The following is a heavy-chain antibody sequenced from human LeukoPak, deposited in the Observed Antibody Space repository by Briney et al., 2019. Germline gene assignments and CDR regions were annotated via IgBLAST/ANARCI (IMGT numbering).Heavy chain of an antibody. Sequence: GGSLRLSCAPSGFTFSNYAMHWVRQAPRKELEHVSAISSSGGSTSYANSVKGRFTISRDNSKNTVYLQMGSLRAEDMAVYYCARELWNVYCVGGQGALVTVSS. CDR2: ISSSGGST. D-gene: IGHD3-3*01. CDR3: ARELWNVYCV. CDR1: GFTFSNYA. V-gene: IGHV3-64*01. J-gene: IGHJ4*02.